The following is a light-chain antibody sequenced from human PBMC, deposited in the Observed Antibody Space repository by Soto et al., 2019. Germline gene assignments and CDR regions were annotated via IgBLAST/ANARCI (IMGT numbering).Light chain of an antibody. CDR2: DPS. CDR3: QQRTNSLIT. CDR1: QSVFTY. J-gene: IGKJ5*01. V-gene: IGKV3-11*01. Sequence: EIVLTQSPATLSLSPGERGTLSCRASQSVFTYLAWYQHKPGQAPRLLIYDPSKRATGIPARFNGSGSGTDFTLTISSPEPGDAAVYYCQQRTNSLITFGQGTRLEI.